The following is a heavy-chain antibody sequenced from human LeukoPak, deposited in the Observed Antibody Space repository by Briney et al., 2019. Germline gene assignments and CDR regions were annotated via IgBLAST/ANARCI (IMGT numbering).Heavy chain of an antibody. CDR2: IYYSGST. J-gene: IGHJ4*02. CDR1: GGSVSSGSYY. D-gene: IGHD3-16*02. V-gene: IGHV4-61*01. CDR3: ARSRYDYVWGSYRYTYPDY. Sequence: SETLSLTCTVSGGSVSSGSYYWSWIRQPPGKGLEWIGYIYYSGSTNYNPSLKSRVTISVDTSKNQFSLKLSSVTAADTAVYYCARSRYDYVWGSYRYTYPDYWGQGTLVTVSS.